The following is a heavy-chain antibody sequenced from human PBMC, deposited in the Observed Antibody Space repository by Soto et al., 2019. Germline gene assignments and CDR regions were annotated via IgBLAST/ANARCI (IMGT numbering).Heavy chain of an antibody. Sequence: GGSLRLSCAASGFTFSSYGMHWVRQAPGKGLEWVAVIWYDGSNKYYADSVKGRFTISRDNSKNTLYLQMNSLRAEDTAVYYCARDGEVDYGSGRAQRAFDIWGQGTMVTVSS. D-gene: IGHD3-10*01. CDR1: GFTFSSYG. CDR2: IWYDGSNK. V-gene: IGHV3-33*01. J-gene: IGHJ3*02. CDR3: ARDGEVDYGSGRAQRAFDI.